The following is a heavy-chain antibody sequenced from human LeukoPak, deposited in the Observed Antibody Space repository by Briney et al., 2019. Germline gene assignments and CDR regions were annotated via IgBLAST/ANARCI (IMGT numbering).Heavy chain of an antibody. D-gene: IGHD3-3*01. J-gene: IGHJ4*02. CDR3: ARDRLLRRLEY. CDR2: ISSSSSYI. V-gene: IGHV3-21*01. CDR1: GFTFSSYS. Sequence: PGGSLRLSCAASGFTFSSYSMNWVRQAPGKVLEWVSSISSSSSYIYYADSVKGRFTISRDNAKNSLYLQMNSLRAEDTAVYYCARDRLLRRLEYWGQGTLVTVSS.